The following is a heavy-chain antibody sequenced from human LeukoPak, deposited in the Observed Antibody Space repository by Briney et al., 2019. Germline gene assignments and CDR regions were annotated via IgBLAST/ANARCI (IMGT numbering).Heavy chain of an antibody. CDR2: ISDSGGST. CDR1: GFTFSNYA. D-gene: IGHD4-23*01. V-gene: IGHV3-23*01. Sequence: GGSLRLSCAASGFTFSNYAMSWVRQAPGKGLEWVSGISDSGGSTYYADSVKGRFTISRDNSKSTLYLQMNSLRAEDTAVFYCAKQGRWTTVVTPTSYYFDYWGQGTLVTVSS. J-gene: IGHJ4*02. CDR3: AKQGRWTTVVTPTSYYFDY.